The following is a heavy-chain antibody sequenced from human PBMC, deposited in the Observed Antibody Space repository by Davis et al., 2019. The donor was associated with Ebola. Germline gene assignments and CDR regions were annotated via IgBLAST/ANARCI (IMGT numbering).Heavy chain of an antibody. D-gene: IGHD6-19*01. V-gene: IGHV2-5*01. J-gene: IGHJ4*02. CDR2: IYWNDDN. CDR1: GFSLSTSAVG. Sequence: SGPTLANPTQTLTLTCTFSGFSLSTSAVGVTWIGQLTAKAVEWLALIYWNDDNHYSPSVNNRPTITKHTSKNQVVLTMTNMDPTDTATYYCAHGAGWLSDYWSPGTLVTVSS. CDR3: AHGAGWLSDY.